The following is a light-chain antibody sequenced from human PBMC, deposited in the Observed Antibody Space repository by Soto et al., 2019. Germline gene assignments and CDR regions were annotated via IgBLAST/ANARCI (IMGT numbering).Light chain of an antibody. V-gene: IGLV2-11*01. Sequence: QSALTQPRSVSGSPGQSVTVSCTGTSRDVGIYNYVSWYQQRPGTAPKVMIYDVTKRPSGVPDRFSGSKSANTASLTISGLQAEDEADYYCCSYAGNDTLLFGGGTQLTVL. CDR2: DVT. CDR1: SRDVGIYNY. J-gene: IGLJ3*02. CDR3: CSYAGNDTLL.